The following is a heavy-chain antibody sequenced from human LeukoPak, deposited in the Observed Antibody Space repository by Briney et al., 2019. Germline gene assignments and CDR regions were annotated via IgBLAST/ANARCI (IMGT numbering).Heavy chain of an antibody. Sequence: GGSLRLSCTGSGFTFGDYAMTWVRQAPGKGLEWVGFIRSQIYGGTPEYAASGKGRFTIERDESEGVAYLQMNSLKTEDTAVYYCTRDQTPYYWGQGTLVTVSS. J-gene: IGHJ4*02. CDR1: GFTFGDYA. V-gene: IGHV3-49*04. CDR3: TRDQTPYY. CDR2: IRSQIYGGTP.